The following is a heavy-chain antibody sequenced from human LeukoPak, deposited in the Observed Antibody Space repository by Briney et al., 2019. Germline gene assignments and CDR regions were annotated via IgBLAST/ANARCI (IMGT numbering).Heavy chain of an antibody. CDR3: ASDPRYLGY. Sequence: SQTLSLTCTVSGGSISSGGYYWSWIRQPPGKDLEWIGYIYHSGSTYYNPSLKSRVTISVDRSKNQFSLKLSSVTAADTAVYYCASDPRYLGYWGQGTLVTVSS. J-gene: IGHJ4*02. V-gene: IGHV4-30-2*01. D-gene: IGHD3-16*01. CDR2: IYHSGST. CDR1: GGSISSGGYY.